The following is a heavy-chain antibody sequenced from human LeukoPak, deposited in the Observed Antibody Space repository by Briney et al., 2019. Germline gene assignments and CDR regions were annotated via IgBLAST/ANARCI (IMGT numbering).Heavy chain of an antibody. J-gene: IGHJ4*02. CDR3: AREDTTGLTDF. CDR2: IYSSGST. V-gene: IGHV4-59*01. D-gene: IGHD1-1*01. Sequence: PSETLSLTCTVSGGSIRGYYWSWIRQPPGKGLEWIGYIYSSGSTNYNPSPKSRVTISADMSKNQFSLKLSSVTAADTAVYYCAREDTTGLTDFWGQGTLVTVSS. CDR1: GGSIRGYY.